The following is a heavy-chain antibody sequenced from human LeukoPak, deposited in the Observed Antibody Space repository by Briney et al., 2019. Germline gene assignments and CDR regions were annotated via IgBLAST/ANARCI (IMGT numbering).Heavy chain of an antibody. CDR1: GGTFSSYA. CDR3: AREPVTSRRERREPPDY. D-gene: IGHD1-1*01. J-gene: IGHJ4*02. Sequence: SVKVSCKASGGTFSSYAISWVRQAPGQGLEWMGRIIPILGIANYAQKFQGRVTITADKSTSTAYMELSSLRSGDTAVYYCAREPVTSRRERREPPDYWGQGTLVTVSS. CDR2: IIPILGIA. V-gene: IGHV1-69*04.